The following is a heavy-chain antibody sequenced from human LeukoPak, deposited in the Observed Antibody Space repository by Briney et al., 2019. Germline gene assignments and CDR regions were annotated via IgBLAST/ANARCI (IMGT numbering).Heavy chain of an antibody. CDR1: GYTITSHS. CDR2: INPSGGST. D-gene: IGHD3-10*01. CDR3: ARAGVPVALISDY. J-gene: IGHJ4*02. V-gene: IGHV1-46*01. Sequence: ASVKVSCKASGYTITSHSMHWVRQAPGQGPEWMGIINPSGGSTNYAQKFQGRVTMTRDTSTNAVDMELSNLRSDDTAVYYCARAGVPVALISDYRGQGTLVTVSS.